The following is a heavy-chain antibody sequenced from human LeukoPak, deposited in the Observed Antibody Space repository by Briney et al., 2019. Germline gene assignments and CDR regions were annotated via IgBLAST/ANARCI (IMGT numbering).Heavy chain of an antibody. V-gene: IGHV4-39*01. Sequence: GSLRLSCAASGFTFSSYSMNWVRQAPGKGLEWIGSIYYSGSTYYNPSLKSRVTISVDTSKNQFSLKLSSVTAADTAVYYCARHPPSPGYKSRPNWFDPWGQGTLVTVSS. D-gene: IGHD5-24*01. CDR3: ARHPPSPGYKSRPNWFDP. J-gene: IGHJ5*02. CDR2: IYYSGST. CDR1: GFTFSSYSMN.